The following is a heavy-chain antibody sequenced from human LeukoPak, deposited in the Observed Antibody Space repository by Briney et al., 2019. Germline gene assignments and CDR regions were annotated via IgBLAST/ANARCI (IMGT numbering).Heavy chain of an antibody. J-gene: IGHJ4*02. V-gene: IGHV3-74*01. CDR2: IKTDGRST. CDR3: ARGGFGNYRELAY. CDR1: GFTFSDYW. Sequence: PGGFLRLSCAASGFTFSDYWMHWVRQAPGKGLLWVSRIKTDGRSTNYADSVKGRFTISRDNAKNTVYLQMNSLRAEDTGVYYCARGGFGNYRELAYWGQGTLVTVSS. D-gene: IGHD3-3*01.